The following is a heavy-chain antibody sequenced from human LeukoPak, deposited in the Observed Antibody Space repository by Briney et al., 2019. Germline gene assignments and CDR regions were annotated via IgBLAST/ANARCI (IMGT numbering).Heavy chain of an antibody. J-gene: IGHJ4*02. Sequence: GESLKISCKGSGYSFTSYWIGWVRQMPGKGLEWMGIIYPGDSDTRNSPSFQGQVTISADKSISTAYLQWSSLKASDTAMYYCARQSLYNWNPPDHWGQGTLVTVSS. CDR1: GYSFTSYW. V-gene: IGHV5-51*01. CDR3: ARQSLYNWNPPDH. CDR2: IYPGDSDT. D-gene: IGHD1-20*01.